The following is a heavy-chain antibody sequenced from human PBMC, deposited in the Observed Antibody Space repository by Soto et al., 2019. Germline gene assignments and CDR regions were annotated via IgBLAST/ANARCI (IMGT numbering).Heavy chain of an antibody. D-gene: IGHD6-13*01. CDR1: GFTFSSYA. Sequence: EGSLRLSCAASGFTFSSYAMHWVRQAPGKGLEWVAVISYDGSNKYYADSVKGRFTISRDNSKNTLYLQMNSLRAEDTAVYYCARDQVRIAAAGPTFNYYYYYGMDVWGQGTTVTVSS. V-gene: IGHV3-30-3*01. CDR3: ARDQVRIAAAGPTFNYYYYYGMDV. J-gene: IGHJ6*02. CDR2: ISYDGSNK.